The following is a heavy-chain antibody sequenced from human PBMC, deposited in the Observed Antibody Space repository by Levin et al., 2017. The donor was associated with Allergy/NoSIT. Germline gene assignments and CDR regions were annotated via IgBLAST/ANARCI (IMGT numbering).Heavy chain of an antibody. CDR2: IYYSGST. D-gene: IGHD2-2*01. CDR3: ARHDGVEYQLLGGPVNY. J-gene: IGHJ4*02. Sequence: PSETLSLTCTVSGGSISSSSYYWGWIRQPPGKGLEWIGSIYYSGSTYYNPSLKSRVTISVDTSKNQFSLKLSSVTAADTAVYYCARHDGVEYQLLGGPVNYWGQGTLVTVSS. CDR1: GGSISSSSYY. V-gene: IGHV4-39*01.